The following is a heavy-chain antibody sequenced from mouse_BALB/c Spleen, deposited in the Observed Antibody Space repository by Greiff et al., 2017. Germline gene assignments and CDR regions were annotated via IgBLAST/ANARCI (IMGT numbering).Heavy chain of an antibody. CDR1: GYTFTNYW. D-gene: IGHD2-10*02. V-gene: IGHV1-63*02. Sequence: QVQLQQSGAELVRPGTSVKISCKASGYTFTNYWLGWVKQRPGHGLEWIGDIYPGGGYTNYNEKFKGKATLTADTSSSTAYMQLSSLTSEDSAVYFCARGQYGNYVYAMDYWGQGTSVTVSS. J-gene: IGHJ4*01. CDR2: IYPGGGYT. CDR3: ARGQYGNYVYAMDY.